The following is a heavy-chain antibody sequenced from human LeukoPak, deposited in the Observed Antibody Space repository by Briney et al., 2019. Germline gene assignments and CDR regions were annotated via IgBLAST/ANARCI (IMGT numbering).Heavy chain of an antibody. CDR2: INTNTGNP. V-gene: IGHV7-4-1*02. CDR1: GYTFTSYD. D-gene: IGHD1-26*01. CDR3: ARLSTGAKGVDYFDY. J-gene: IGHJ4*02. Sequence: ASVKVSCKASGYTFTSYDINWVRQATGQGLEWMGWINTNTGNPTYAQGFTGRFVFSLDTSVSTAYLQISSLKAEDTAVYYCARLSTGAKGVDYFDYWGQGTLVTVSS.